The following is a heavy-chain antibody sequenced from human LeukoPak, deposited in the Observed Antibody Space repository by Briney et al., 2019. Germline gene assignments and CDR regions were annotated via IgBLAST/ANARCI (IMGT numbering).Heavy chain of an antibody. J-gene: IGHJ4*02. CDR2: IKEDGSEK. CDR1: GFTFSSYW. Sequence: PGGSLRLSCAASGFTFSSYWMSWVRQAPGKGLEWVANIKEDGSEKYYVDSVKGRFTISRDNAKNSLYLQMNSLRAEDTAVYYCARGTYSGTYYGWFYFDYWGPGTLVTVSS. D-gene: IGHD1-26*01. V-gene: IGHV3-7*03. CDR3: ARGTYSGTYYGWFYFDY.